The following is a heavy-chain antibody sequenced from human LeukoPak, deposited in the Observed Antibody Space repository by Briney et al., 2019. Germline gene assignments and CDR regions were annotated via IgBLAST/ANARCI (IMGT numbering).Heavy chain of an antibody. CDR2: IYYSRST. CDR1: GGSISSYY. CDR3: ARAKISSGWYYYGMDV. D-gene: IGHD6-19*01. V-gene: IGHV4-59*01. Sequence: SETLSLTCTVSGGSISSYYWSWIRQPPGKGLEWIGYIYYSRSTNYNPSLKSRVTISVDTSKNQFSLKLSSVTAADTAVYYCARAKISSGWYYYGMDVWGQGTTVTVSS. J-gene: IGHJ6*02.